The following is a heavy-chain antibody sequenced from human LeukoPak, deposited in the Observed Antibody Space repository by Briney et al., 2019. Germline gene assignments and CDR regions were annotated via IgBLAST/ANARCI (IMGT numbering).Heavy chain of an antibody. Sequence: GGSLRLSCAASGFTVSSNYMSWVRQAPGKGLEWVSVIYGGGSTYYADSVKGRFTISRDNSKNTLYLQMNSLRAEDTAVYYCASWPGGWYGEDYWGQGTLVTVSS. J-gene: IGHJ4*02. CDR2: IYGGGST. CDR1: GFTVSSNY. D-gene: IGHD6-19*01. CDR3: ASWPGGWYGEDY. V-gene: IGHV3-53*01.